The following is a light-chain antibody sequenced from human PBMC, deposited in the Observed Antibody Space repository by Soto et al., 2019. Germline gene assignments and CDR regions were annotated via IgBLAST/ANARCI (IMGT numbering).Light chain of an antibody. CDR2: KDS. Sequence: SYELNQPPSVSVSPGQTARLTCSGDALPKQYAYWYQQMPGQAPVLVIYKDSERPSGIPERFSGSTSGTTVTLTVSGVQAEDEADYYCQSADSSGTYVVFGGGTKVTVL. V-gene: IGLV3-25*03. CDR1: ALPKQY. J-gene: IGLJ2*01. CDR3: QSADSSGTYVV.